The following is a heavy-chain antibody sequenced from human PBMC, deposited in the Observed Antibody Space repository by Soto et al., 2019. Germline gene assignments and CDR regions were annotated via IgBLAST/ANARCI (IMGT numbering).Heavy chain of an antibody. Sequence: EVQLLESGGGLVQPGGSLRLSCAASGFTFGHYAMAWVRQAPGKGLEWVSAISATGGSTFYADSVKGRFTISRDNFKNTLYLQINSLGAEDTAKYYCAKDSIPWGGGVYNWFDPWGQGTLVTVSS. D-gene: IGHD3-16*01. CDR2: ISATGGST. J-gene: IGHJ5*02. CDR3: AKDSIPWGGGVYNWFDP. V-gene: IGHV3-23*01. CDR1: GFTFGHYA.